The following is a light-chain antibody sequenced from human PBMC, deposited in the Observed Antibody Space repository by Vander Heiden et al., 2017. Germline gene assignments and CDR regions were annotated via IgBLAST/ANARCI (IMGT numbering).Light chain of an antibody. Sequence: AIRMIQSPSSISASIGDRVTITCRASQGISSYLAWYQQKPGKAPKLLIDVASTLQSGVPSRFSGSGSGTDFTLTIGFLQSEDFASYYCQQYYNYPRTFGQGTKVEIK. CDR1: QGISSY. J-gene: IGKJ1*01. CDR2: VAS. CDR3: QQYYNYPRT. V-gene: IGKV1-8*01.